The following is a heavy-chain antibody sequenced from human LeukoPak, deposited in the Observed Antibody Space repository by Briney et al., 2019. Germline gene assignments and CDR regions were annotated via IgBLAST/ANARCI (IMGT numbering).Heavy chain of an antibody. CDR1: GFTFTSSA. D-gene: IGHD1-1*01. CDR2: IVVGSGNT. Sequence: GASVKVSCKASGFTFTSSAMQWVRQARGQRLEWIGWIVVGSGNTNYAQKFQERVTITRDMSTSTAYMELSSLRSEDTAVYYCAREMATNGDAFDIWGQGTMVTVSS. J-gene: IGHJ3*02. CDR3: AREMATNGDAFDI. V-gene: IGHV1-58*02.